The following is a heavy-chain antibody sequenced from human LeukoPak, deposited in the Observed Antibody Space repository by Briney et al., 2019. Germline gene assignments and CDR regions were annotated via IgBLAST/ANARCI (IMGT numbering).Heavy chain of an antibody. D-gene: IGHD6-13*01. Sequence: ASVKVSCKASGYTFTGYYMHWVRQAPGQGLEWMGWINPNSGGTNYAQEFQGRVTMTRDTSISTAYMELSRLRSDDTAVYYCATLGMYSSSWSDKKHDYWGQRTLVTVSS. CDR2: INPNSGGT. CDR3: ATLGMYSSSWSDKKHDY. J-gene: IGHJ4*02. CDR1: GYTFTGYY. V-gene: IGHV1-2*02.